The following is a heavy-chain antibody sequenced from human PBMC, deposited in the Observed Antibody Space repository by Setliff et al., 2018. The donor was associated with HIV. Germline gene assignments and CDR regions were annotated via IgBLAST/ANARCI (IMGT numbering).Heavy chain of an antibody. CDR2: IYSSGST. J-gene: IGHJ5*02. CDR3: ARSLDYSGSGSYYVGWFDL. Sequence: PSETLSLTCTVSGGSISKYFWSWIRQSAEKGLEWIGRIYSSGSTNQNPSLKSRVSMSVDTSKSQFALNLSSVTAADTAVYYCARSLDYSGSGSYYVGWFDLWGQGSPVTVSS. D-gene: IGHD3-10*01. CDR1: GGSISKYF. V-gene: IGHV4-4*07.